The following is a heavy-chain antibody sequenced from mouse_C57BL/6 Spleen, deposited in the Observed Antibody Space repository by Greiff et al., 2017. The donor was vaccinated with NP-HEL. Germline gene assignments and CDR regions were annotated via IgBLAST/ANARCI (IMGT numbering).Heavy chain of an antibody. CDR3: ARSDYGNCFAY. CDR1: GYTFTDYY. J-gene: IGHJ3*01. D-gene: IGHD2-1*01. V-gene: IGHV1-26*01. CDR2: INPNNGGT. Sequence: EVQLQQSGPELVKPGASVKISCKASGYTFTDYYMNWVKQSHGKSLEWIGDINPNNGGTSYNQKFKGKATLTVDKSSSTAYMELRSLTSEDSAVYYCARSDYGNCFAYWGQGTLVNVSA.